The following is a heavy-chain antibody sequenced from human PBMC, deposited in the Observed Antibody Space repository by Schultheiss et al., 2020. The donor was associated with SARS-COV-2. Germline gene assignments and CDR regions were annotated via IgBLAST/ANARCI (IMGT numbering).Heavy chain of an antibody. CDR1: GFTFSSYA. J-gene: IGHJ6*02. CDR3: ARVVGYGNNAGEVGYAMDD. D-gene: IGHD1/OR15-1a*01. Sequence: GESLKISCAASGFTFSSYAMSWVRQAPGKGLEWVSAISGSGGSTYYADSVKGRFTISRDNAKNSLDLQMSSLRAEDTAVYYCARVVGYGNNAGEVGYAMDDWGQGTTVTVSS. CDR2: ISGSGGST. V-gene: IGHV3-23*01.